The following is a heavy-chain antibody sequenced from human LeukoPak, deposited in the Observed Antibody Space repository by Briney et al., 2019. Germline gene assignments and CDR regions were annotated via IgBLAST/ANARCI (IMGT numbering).Heavy chain of an antibody. V-gene: IGHV4-34*01. D-gene: IGHD5-18*01. J-gene: IGHJ6*03. CDR3: ARKGQLWLPNYYYYMDV. Sequence: SETLSLTCAVYGESFSGYYWSWIRQPPGKGLEWIGEINHSGSTNYNPSFKSRVTISVDTSKNQFSLKLSSVTAADTAVYYCARKGQLWLPNYYYYMDVWGKGTTVTVSS. CDR2: INHSGST. CDR1: GESFSGYY.